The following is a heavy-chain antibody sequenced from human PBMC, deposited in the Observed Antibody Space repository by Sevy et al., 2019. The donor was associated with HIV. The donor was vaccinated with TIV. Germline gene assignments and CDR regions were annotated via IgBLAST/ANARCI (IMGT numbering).Heavy chain of an antibody. V-gene: IGHV3-73*01. CDR2: IRSKANSYAT. CDR3: TRQPSLAYCSGGSCYVLISGMDV. D-gene: IGHD2-15*01. CDR1: GFTFSGSA. Sequence: GGSLRLSCAASGFTFSGSAMHWVRQASGEGLEWVGRIRSKANSYATGYAASVKGRLNISRDDSKNTAYLQMNSLKTEETGVYYWTRQPSLAYCSGGSCYVLISGMDVWGQGTTVTVSS. J-gene: IGHJ6*02.